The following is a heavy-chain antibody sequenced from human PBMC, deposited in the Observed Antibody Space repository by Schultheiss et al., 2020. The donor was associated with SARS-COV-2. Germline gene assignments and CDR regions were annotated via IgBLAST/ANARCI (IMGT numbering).Heavy chain of an antibody. D-gene: IGHD2-8*01. Sequence: SETLSLTCTVSGGSISSSSYYWGWIRQPPGKGLEWIGYIYYSGSTNYNPSLKSRVTISVDTSKNQSSLKLSSVTAADTAVYYCARFNEAWYFDLWGRGTLVTVSS. CDR1: GGSISSSSYY. V-gene: IGHV4-61*05. CDR2: IYYSGST. J-gene: IGHJ2*01. CDR3: ARFNEAWYFDL.